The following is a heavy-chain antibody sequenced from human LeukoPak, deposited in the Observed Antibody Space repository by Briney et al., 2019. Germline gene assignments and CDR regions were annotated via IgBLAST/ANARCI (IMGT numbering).Heavy chain of an antibody. J-gene: IGHJ4*02. D-gene: IGHD3-22*01. V-gene: IGHV3-66*02. CDR1: GFTVSSNY. Sequence: PGGSLRLSCAAYGFTVSSNYMSWVRQAPGKGLEWVSVIYSGGSTYYADSVKGRFTISRDNSKNTLYLQMNSLRAEDTAVYYCASLYDSSGYYSTGWSYYFDYWGQGTLVTVSS. CDR2: IYSGGST. CDR3: ASLYDSSGYYSTGWSYYFDY.